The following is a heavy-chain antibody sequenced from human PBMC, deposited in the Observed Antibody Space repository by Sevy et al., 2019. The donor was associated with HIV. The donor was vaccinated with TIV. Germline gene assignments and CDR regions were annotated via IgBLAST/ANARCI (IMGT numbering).Heavy chain of an antibody. CDR3: ARGITTMFGGGYYFDS. J-gene: IGHJ4*02. V-gene: IGHV1-69*13. CDR2: IIASFGTT. D-gene: IGHD1-26*01. CDR1: GGTFSSYA. Sequence: ASVKVSCKASGGTFSSYAFSWVRQAPGQGLEWMGEIIASFGTTNYAQNFQGRVTITADESTSTTYMELSSLRSEDTAVYYCARGITTMFGGGYYFDSWGQGIPVTVSS.